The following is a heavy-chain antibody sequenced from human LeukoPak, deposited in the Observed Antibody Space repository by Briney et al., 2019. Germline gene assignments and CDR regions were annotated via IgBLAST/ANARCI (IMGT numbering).Heavy chain of an antibody. Sequence: GGSLRLSCVVSGFTFNRCWMNWVRQAPGKGLEWVAHINSDGRDTYYVDSVKGRFTISRDNAQNSMYLQMNSLRVEDTAVYYCTSWGDTTAEYFQRWGQGTLVTVSS. J-gene: IGHJ1*01. CDR2: INSDGRDT. V-gene: IGHV3-7*01. CDR3: TSWGDTTAEYFQR. CDR1: GFTFNRCW. D-gene: IGHD2-21*02.